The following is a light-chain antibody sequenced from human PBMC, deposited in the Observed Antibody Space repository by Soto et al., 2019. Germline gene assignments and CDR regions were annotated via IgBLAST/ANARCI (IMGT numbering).Light chain of an antibody. CDR1: QDIRKY. V-gene: IGKV1-13*02. Sequence: QRSECTYSMSASVGYRVNITCQATQDIRKYLNWYQQKPGKAPKLLIYDASSLESGVPSRFSGSCSGTEFTLTIRSLQPDYFATYYSQQYSSYPLTFAGGTKVDI. J-gene: IGKJ4*01. CDR2: DAS. CDR3: QQYSSYPLT.